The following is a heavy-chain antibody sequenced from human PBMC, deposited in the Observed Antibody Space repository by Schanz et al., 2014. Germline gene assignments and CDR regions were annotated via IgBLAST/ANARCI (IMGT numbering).Heavy chain of an antibody. CDR2: ISDSGDST. CDR1: GFTVSSNY. Sequence: VQLLESGGGLVQPRGSLRLSCAASGFTVSSNYMSWVRQAPGKGLEWVSDISDSGDSTHYADSVKGRFTISRDNAKNSLFLQMNSLSAEDTAVYYCAKVAPAATYLDSWGLGTLXTVSS. D-gene: IGHD2-2*01. CDR3: AKVAPAATYLDS. J-gene: IGHJ4*02. V-gene: IGHV3-11*01.